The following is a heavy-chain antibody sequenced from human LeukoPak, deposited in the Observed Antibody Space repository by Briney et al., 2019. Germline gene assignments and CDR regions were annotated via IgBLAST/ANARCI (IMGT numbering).Heavy chain of an antibody. CDR2: INSDGSTT. J-gene: IGHJ4*02. CDR3: ARGGGIIAAAVVD. D-gene: IGHD6-13*01. CDR1: VFTFRSYW. V-gene: IGHV3-74*01. Sequence: GGSLRLSCAASVFTFRSYWMHWARQAPGKGLVWVSRINSDGSTTNYADSVKGRFSISRDNAKNTLFLQMNSLRAEDTAVYYCARGGGIIAAAVVDWGQGTLVTVSS.